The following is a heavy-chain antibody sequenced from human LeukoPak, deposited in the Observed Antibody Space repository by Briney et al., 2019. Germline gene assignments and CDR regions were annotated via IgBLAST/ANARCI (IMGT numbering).Heavy chain of an antibody. D-gene: IGHD3-22*01. CDR3: ARFRAYYDSSGYYPIYYFDY. J-gene: IGHJ4*02. CDR2: ISAYNGNT. Sequence: ASVKVSCKASGYTFTSYGISWVRQAPGQGLERMGWISAYNGNTNYAQKLHGRATMTTDTSTSTAYMELRSLRSDDTAVYYCARFRAYYDSSGYYPIYYFDYWGQGTLVTVSS. V-gene: IGHV1-18*01. CDR1: GYTFTSYG.